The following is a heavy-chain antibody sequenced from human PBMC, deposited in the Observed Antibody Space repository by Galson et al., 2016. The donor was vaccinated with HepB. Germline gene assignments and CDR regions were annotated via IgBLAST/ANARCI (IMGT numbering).Heavy chain of an antibody. CDR3: ACYSSSSGLDFWDALGWFDP. J-gene: IGHJ5*02. V-gene: IGHV1-69*13. CDR2: IIPMFGTA. Sequence: SVKVSCKASGGTFSSCAISWVRQAPGQRLEWMGGIIPMFGTANYAQNFRGRITITADESTSTAYMELSTLKSEDTAVYYCACYSSSSGLDFWDALGWFDPWGQGTLVTVSS. D-gene: IGHD6-6*01. CDR1: GGTFSSCA.